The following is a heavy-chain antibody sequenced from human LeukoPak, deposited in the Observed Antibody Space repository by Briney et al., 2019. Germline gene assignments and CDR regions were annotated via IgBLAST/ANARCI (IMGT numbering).Heavy chain of an antibody. V-gene: IGHV3-7*01. Sequence: GGSLRLSCAASGFTFSSYWMSWVRQAPGKGLEWVANIKQDGSEKYYVDSVKGRFTISRDNAKNSLYLQMNSLRAEDTAVYYCARERIWFGELLGFLNYWGQGTLVTVSS. CDR2: IKQDGSEK. CDR3: ARERIWFGELLGFLNY. J-gene: IGHJ4*02. D-gene: IGHD3-10*01. CDR1: GFTFSSYW.